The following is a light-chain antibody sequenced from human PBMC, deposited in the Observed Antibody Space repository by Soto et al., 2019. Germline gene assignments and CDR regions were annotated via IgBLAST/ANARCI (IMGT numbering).Light chain of an antibody. Sequence: DIQMTQSPSSLSASVGDSVTISCRASQSISSYLNWYQQKPGKAPNLLIYAASNLQSGVPSRFSGSGSGTDFTLTISSLQPEDFATYYCQQSYITSLTFGGGTKVEIK. J-gene: IGKJ4*01. CDR2: AAS. CDR3: QQSYITSLT. V-gene: IGKV1-39*01. CDR1: QSISSY.